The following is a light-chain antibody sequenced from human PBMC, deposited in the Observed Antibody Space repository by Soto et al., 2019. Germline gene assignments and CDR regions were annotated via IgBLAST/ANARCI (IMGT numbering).Light chain of an antibody. CDR3: QQYGSVLTWT. Sequence: EIVLTQSPGTPSLSPGERATLSCRASQSVSSSYLAWYQQKPGQAPRLLIYGASSRATGIPDRFSGSGSGTDFTLTISRLEPEEFAVYYCQQYGSVLTWTFGQGTMV. V-gene: IGKV3-20*01. CDR2: GAS. CDR1: QSVSSSY. J-gene: IGKJ1*01.